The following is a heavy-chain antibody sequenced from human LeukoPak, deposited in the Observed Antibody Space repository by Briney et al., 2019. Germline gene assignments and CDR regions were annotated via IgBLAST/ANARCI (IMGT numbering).Heavy chain of an antibody. Sequence: GGSLRLSCAASGFTFSSYAMSWVRQAPGKGLEWVSVISGSGGSTYYADSVKGRFTISRDNSKNTLYLQMNSLRAEDTAVYYCAKVRWELLLGYWGQGTLVTVSS. CDR2: ISGSGGST. D-gene: IGHD1-26*01. CDR3: AKVRWELLLGY. J-gene: IGHJ4*02. CDR1: GFTFSSYA. V-gene: IGHV3-23*01.